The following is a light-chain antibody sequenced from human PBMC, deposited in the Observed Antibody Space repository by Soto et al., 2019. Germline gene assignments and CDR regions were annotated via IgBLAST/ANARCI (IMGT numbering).Light chain of an antibody. Sequence: EIVLTQSPGTLSLSPGERATLSCRASHSVSSSYLAWYQQQPGQAPRLLIYGASSRATGIPDRFSGSGSGTDFTLTISRPEPEDFAVYYCQQYGSSPPYTFGQGTKLEIK. CDR3: QQYGSSPPYT. V-gene: IGKV3-20*01. CDR2: GAS. J-gene: IGKJ2*01. CDR1: HSVSSSY.